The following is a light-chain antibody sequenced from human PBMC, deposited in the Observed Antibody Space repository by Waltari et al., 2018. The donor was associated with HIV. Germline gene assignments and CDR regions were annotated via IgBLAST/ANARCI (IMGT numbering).Light chain of an antibody. CDR2: DVN. V-gene: IGLV2-23*02. J-gene: IGLJ2*01. Sequence: QSALTQPASVSGSPGQSITISCTGTSSDIGGYDYVSWYQHRPVKVPKLMIYDVNKRPAGVSSRFSGSKSCSTASLTISGLQPEDEADYYCCSYSGSGTLVFGGGTKLIVL. CDR3: CSYSGSGTLV. CDR1: SSDIGGYDY.